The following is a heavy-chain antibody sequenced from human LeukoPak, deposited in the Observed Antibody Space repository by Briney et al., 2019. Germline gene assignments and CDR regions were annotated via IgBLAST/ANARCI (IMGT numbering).Heavy chain of an antibody. Sequence: GGSLRLSSAASGFTFSSYSMNWVRQAPGKGLEWVSAISGSGGSTYYADSVKGRFTISRDNSKNTLYLQMNSLRAEDTAVYYCAKDLERWLQSMGFDYWGQGTLVTVSS. D-gene: IGHD5-24*01. CDR1: GFTFSSYS. J-gene: IGHJ4*02. CDR3: AKDLERWLQSMGFDY. V-gene: IGHV3-23*01. CDR2: ISGSGGST.